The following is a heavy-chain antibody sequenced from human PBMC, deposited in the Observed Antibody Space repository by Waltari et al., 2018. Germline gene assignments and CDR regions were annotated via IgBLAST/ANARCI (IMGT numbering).Heavy chain of an antibody. J-gene: IGHJ6*02. Sequence: QVQLQQWGAGLLKPSETLSLTCAVYGGSFSGYYWSWIRQPPGKGLEWIGEINHSGSTNYNPSLKSRVTISVDTSKNQFSLKLSSVTAADTAVYYCARPGISSLYYYGMDVWGQGTTVTVSS. V-gene: IGHV4-34*01. CDR2: INHSGST. D-gene: IGHD1-20*01. CDR3: ARPGISSLYYYGMDV. CDR1: GGSFSGYY.